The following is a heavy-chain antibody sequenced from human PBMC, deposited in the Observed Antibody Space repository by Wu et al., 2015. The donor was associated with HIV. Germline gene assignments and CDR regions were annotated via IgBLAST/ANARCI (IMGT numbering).Heavy chain of an antibody. CDR2: IIPIFGTA. CDR3: ASLGYCSSTSCYSHAGEDY. J-gene: IGHJ4*02. CDR1: GGTFSSYA. V-gene: IGHV1-69*13. D-gene: IGHD2-2*01. Sequence: QVQLVQSGAEVKKPGSSVKVSCKASGGTFSSYAISWVRQAPGQGLEWMGRIIPIFGTANYAQKFQGRVTITADESTSTAYMELSSLRSEDTAVYYCASLGYCSSTSCYSHAGEDYWGQGTLVTVSS.